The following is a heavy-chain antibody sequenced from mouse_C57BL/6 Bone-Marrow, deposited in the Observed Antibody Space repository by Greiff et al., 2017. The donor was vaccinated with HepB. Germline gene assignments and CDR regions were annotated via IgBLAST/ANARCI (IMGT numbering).Heavy chain of an antibody. CDR1: GFTFSSYA. Sequence: EVQVVESGEGLVKPGGSLKLSCAASGFTFSSYAMSWVRQTPEKRLEWVAYISSGGDYIYYADTVKGRFTISRDNARNTLYLLMSSLKSEDTAMYYCTRDRGLDFDYWGQGTTLTVSS. D-gene: IGHD2-14*01. V-gene: IGHV5-9-1*02. CDR2: ISSGGDYI. CDR3: TRDRGLDFDY. J-gene: IGHJ2*01.